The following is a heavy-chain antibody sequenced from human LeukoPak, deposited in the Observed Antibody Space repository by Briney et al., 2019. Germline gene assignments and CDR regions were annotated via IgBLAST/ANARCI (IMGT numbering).Heavy chain of an antibody. CDR2: IYYSGST. Sequence: SETLSLTCTVSGGSISSSSYYWGWIRQPPGKGLEWIGSIYYSGSTYYNPSLKSRVTISVDTSKNQFSLKLSSVTAADTAVYYCARTSLYYDSSGYTPDYWGQGTLVTVSS. J-gene: IGHJ4*02. V-gene: IGHV4-39*07. CDR3: ARTSLYYDSSGYTPDY. D-gene: IGHD3-22*01. CDR1: GGSISSSSYY.